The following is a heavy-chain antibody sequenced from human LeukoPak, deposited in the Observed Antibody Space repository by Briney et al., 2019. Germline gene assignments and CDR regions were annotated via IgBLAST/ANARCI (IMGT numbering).Heavy chain of an antibody. CDR2: IYTSGST. CDR3: ATEPYYYDSSGYY. CDR1: GGSISSGSYY. D-gene: IGHD3-22*01. Sequence: SQTLSLTCTVSGGSISSGSYYWSWIRQPAGKGLEWIGRIYTSGSTNYNPSLKSRVTISVDTSKNQFSLKLSSVTAADTAVYYCATEPYYYDSSGYYWGQGTLVTVSS. V-gene: IGHV4-61*02. J-gene: IGHJ4*02.